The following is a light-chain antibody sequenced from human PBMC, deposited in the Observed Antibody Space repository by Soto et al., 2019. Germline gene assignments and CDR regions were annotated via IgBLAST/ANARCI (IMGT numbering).Light chain of an antibody. Sequence: QSVLTQPPSVSAAPGQKVTISCSGSSSNIGGNSVSWYQQLPGTAPKFLIYDDNKRPSGIPDRFSGSKSGTSATLGITGFQTGDEADYYCGSWDSSLSAYVFGTGTKVTAL. CDR3: GSWDSSLSAYV. V-gene: IGLV1-51*01. CDR1: SSNIGGNS. J-gene: IGLJ1*01. CDR2: DDN.